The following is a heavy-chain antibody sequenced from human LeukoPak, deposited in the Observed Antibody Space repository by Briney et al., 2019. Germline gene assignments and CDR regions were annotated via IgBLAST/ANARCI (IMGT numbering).Heavy chain of an antibody. CDR1: GGSISSGGYY. CDR2: IYYSGST. J-gene: IGHJ4*02. CDR3: ARHGPGSSWYFFDY. D-gene: IGHD6-13*01. V-gene: IGHV4-61*08. Sequence: SQTLSLTCTVSGGSISSGGYYWSWIRQPPGKGLEWIGYIYYSGSTNYNPSLKSRVTISVDTSKNQFSLKLSSVTAADTAVYYCARHGPGSSWYFFDYWGQGTLVTVSS.